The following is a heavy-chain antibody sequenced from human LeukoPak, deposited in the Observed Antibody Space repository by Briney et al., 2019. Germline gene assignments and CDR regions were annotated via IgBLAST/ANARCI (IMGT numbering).Heavy chain of an antibody. CDR2: IYYSGST. J-gene: IGHJ4*02. CDR3: ARHYDSSAYWYYFDY. Sequence: PSETLSLTCTVSGGSVSTYYWSWIRQPPGKGPEWIGYIYYSGSTNYNPSLKSRVTISVDTSKNQFSLKLSSVTAADTAVYYCARHYDSSAYWYYFDYWGQGTLVTVSS. D-gene: IGHD3-22*01. V-gene: IGHV4-59*08. CDR1: GGSVSTYY.